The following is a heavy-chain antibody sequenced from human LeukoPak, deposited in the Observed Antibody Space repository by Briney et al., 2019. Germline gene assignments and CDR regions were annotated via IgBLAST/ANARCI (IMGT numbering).Heavy chain of an antibody. CDR2: IKQDGSEK. D-gene: IGHD6-19*01. Sequence: GGSLRLSCAASGFTFSSYWMSWVRQAPGKGLEWVANIKQDGSEKYYVDSVKGRFTISRDNAKNSLYLQMNSLRAEDTAVYYCAREASSGWDYFDYWGQGTLVTVSS. J-gene: IGHJ4*02. V-gene: IGHV3-7*01. CDR3: AREASSGWDYFDY. CDR1: GFTFSSYW.